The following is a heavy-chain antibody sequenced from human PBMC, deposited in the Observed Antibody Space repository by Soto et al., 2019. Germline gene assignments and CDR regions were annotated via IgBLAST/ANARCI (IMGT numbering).Heavy chain of an antibody. J-gene: IGHJ4*02. CDR1: GFTFSSYA. CDR2: ISGSGGST. V-gene: IGHV3-23*01. CDR3: ASVLRYFDWLFGDPAVDY. D-gene: IGHD3-9*01. Sequence: GGSLRLSCAASGFTFSSYAMSWVRQAPGKGLEWVSAISGSGGSTYYADSVKGRFTISRDNSKNTLYLQMNSLRAEDTAVYYCASVLRYFDWLFGDPAVDYWGQGTLVTVSS.